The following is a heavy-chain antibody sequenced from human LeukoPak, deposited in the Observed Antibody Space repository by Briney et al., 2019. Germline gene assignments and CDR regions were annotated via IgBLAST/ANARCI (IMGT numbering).Heavy chain of an antibody. D-gene: IGHD5-18*01. J-gene: IGHJ4*02. Sequence: GGSLRLSCAASGFTFSGYAMSWVRQAPGKGLEWVSAISGGGGSTYYADSVKGRFTISRDNAKNTLYLQMNRLRAEATAVYYCARGSVGGYRYGLYYFDYWGQGTLVTVSS. CDR3: ARGSVGGYRYGLYYFDY. CDR1: GFTFSGYA. V-gene: IGHV3-23*01. CDR2: ISGGGGST.